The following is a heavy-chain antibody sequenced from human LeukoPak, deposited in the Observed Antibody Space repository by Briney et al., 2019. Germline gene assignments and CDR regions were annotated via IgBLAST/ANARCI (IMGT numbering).Heavy chain of an antibody. J-gene: IGHJ6*02. Sequence: PSETLSLTCSVSGGSISSYYWSWIRQPAGKGLEWIGYTHYSGSTYYNPSLKSRVTISLDTSKNQFSLKLTSVTASDTAMYYCARDSRVDTAVVPPKYYYYGMDVWGQGTTVTVSS. CDR3: ARDSRVDTAVVPPKYYYYGMDV. D-gene: IGHD5-18*01. CDR1: GGSISSYY. CDR2: THYSGST. V-gene: IGHV4-59*06.